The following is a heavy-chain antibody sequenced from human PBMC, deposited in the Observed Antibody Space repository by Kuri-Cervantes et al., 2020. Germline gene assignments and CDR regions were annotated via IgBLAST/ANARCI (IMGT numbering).Heavy chain of an antibody. CDR1: GFTFSSYA. Sequence: GESLKISCAASGFTFSSYAMSWVRQAPGKGLEWVSAISGSGGSTYYADSVKGRFTISRDNSKNTLYLQMGSLRAEDTAVYYCAKVGSSGWTEYFQHWGQGTLVTVSS. D-gene: IGHD6-19*01. J-gene: IGHJ1*01. V-gene: IGHV3-23*01. CDR3: AKVGSSGWTEYFQH. CDR2: ISGSGGST.